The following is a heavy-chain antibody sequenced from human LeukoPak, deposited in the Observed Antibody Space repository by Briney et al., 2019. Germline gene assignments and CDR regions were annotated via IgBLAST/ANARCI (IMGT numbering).Heavy chain of an antibody. CDR3: ARGYRLN. J-gene: IGHJ4*02. D-gene: IGHD3-16*01. Sequence: GGSLRLSCAASGFTFSNYCMSWVRQAPGKGLEWVANINQDGSEKYYVGSVKGRFTISRDNTKNSLYLQMNSMSAEDTAVYYCARGYRLNWGQGALVTVSS. V-gene: IGHV3-7*01. CDR1: GFTFSNYC. CDR2: INQDGSEK.